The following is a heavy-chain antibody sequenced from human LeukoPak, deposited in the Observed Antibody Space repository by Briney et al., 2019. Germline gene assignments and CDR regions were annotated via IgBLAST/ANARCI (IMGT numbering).Heavy chain of an antibody. V-gene: IGHV1-46*01. D-gene: IGHD2-2*01. CDR2: INPSGGST. J-gene: IGHJ3*02. CDR1: GYTFTSYY. CDR3: ARDPNLGYCSSTSCPNNQHAFDI. Sequence: ASVKVSCKASGYTFTSYYMHWVRQAPGQGLEWMGIINPSGGSTSYAQKFQGRVTMTRDTSTSTVYMELSSLRSEDTAVYYCARDPNLGYCSSTSCPNNQHAFDISGQGTMVTVSS.